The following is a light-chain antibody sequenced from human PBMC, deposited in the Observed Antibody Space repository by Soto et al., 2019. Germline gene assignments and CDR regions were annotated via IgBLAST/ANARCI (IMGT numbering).Light chain of an antibody. CDR3: SSFTSSSSLSCV. CDR1: SSDVGGYNY. CDR2: EVS. J-gene: IGLJ6*01. Sequence: QSALTQPASVSGSPGQSITISCTGTSSDVGGYNYVSWYQQHPGKALKLMIFEVSNRPSGVSNRFSGSRSGNTDSLTISGVQPADDADYHCSSFTSSSSLSCVVGSGRKLTVL. V-gene: IGLV2-14*01.